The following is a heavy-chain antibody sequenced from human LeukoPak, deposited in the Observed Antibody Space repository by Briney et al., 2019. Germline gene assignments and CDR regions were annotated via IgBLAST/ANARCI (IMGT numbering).Heavy chain of an antibody. V-gene: IGHV4-59*08. CDR1: GGSISSHY. D-gene: IGHD3-22*01. Sequence: PSETLSLTCTVSGGSISSHYWSWIRQPPGKGLEWIGYIYYSGTTNYNPSLKSRVTISVDTSKNQFSLKLNSVTAADTAVYYCARRRLGSGFQGSLDAFDIWGQGTMVTVSS. J-gene: IGHJ3*02. CDR3: ARRRLGSGFQGSLDAFDI. CDR2: IYYSGTT.